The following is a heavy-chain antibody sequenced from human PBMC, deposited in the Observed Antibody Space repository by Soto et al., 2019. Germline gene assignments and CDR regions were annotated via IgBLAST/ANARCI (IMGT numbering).Heavy chain of an antibody. J-gene: IGHJ4*02. V-gene: IGHV3-30*09. CDR1: GFYVSAYT. CDR3: ARWEQPLFDY. Sequence: QVQLVESGGGVVQPGRSLRLSCAASGFYVSAYTVHWVRQAPGKGLEWVAVISSDGNHKYYTDSVTGRFAISRDTSTNTVFLQMSSLGPEDTAVYYCARWEQPLFDYWGQGTLVTVSS. D-gene: IGHD1-1*01. CDR2: ISSDGNHK.